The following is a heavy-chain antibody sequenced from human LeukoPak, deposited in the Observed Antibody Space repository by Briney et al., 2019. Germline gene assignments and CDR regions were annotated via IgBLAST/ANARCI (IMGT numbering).Heavy chain of an antibody. CDR3: ARDQQSPIAAAGREYYGMDV. J-gene: IGHJ6*02. V-gene: IGHV1-2*02. CDR2: INPNSGGT. CDR1: GYTFTGYY. Sequence: ASVKVSCKASGYTFTGYYMHWVRQAPGQGLEWMGWINPNSGGTNYAQKFQGRVTMTRDTSISTAYMELSRLRSDDTAVYYCARDQQSPIAAAGREYYGMDVWGQGTLVTVSS. D-gene: IGHD6-13*01.